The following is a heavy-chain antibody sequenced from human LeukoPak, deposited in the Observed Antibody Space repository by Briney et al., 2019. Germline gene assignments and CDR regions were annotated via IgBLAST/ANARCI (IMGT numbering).Heavy chain of an antibody. V-gene: IGHV4-59*01. Sequence: PSETLSLTCTVSGGSISSYYWSWLRQPPGKGLEWIGYTYYSGSTNYNPSLKSRGTISVDTSKNQFSLKLSSVTAADTAVYYCASSIAVARFDYWGQGTLVTVSS. CDR3: ASSIAVARFDY. D-gene: IGHD6-19*01. CDR1: GGSISSYY. CDR2: TYYSGST. J-gene: IGHJ4*02.